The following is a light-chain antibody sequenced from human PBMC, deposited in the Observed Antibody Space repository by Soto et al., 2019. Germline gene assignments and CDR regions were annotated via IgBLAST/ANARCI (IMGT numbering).Light chain of an antibody. J-gene: IGKJ4*01. CDR1: QSISSC. CDR3: QQCYSTPPT. Sequence: DIQMTQSPSSLSASVGDRVTITCRASQSISSCLNWYQQKPGKAPKLLIYAASSLQSGVPSWFSGSGSGTDFTLTISSLQPEDFATYYCQQCYSTPPTFGGGTKVEIK. CDR2: AAS. V-gene: IGKV1-39*01.